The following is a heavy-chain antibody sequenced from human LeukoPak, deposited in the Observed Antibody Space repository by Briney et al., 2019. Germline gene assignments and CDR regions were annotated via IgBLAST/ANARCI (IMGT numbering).Heavy chain of an antibody. CDR3: ARDPSITMIVVVTPDY. Sequence: ASVKVSCKASGYTFTGYYIHWVRQAPGQGLEWMGWINPKSGGANYAQKFQGRVTMTRDTSISTAYMELSRLRSDDTAVYYCARDPSITMIVVVTPDYWGQGTLVTVSS. D-gene: IGHD3-22*01. V-gene: IGHV1-2*02. J-gene: IGHJ4*02. CDR1: GYTFTGYY. CDR2: INPKSGGA.